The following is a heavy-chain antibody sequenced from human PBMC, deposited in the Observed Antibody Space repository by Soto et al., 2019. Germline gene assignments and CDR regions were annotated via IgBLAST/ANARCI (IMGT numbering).Heavy chain of an antibody. Sequence: EVQLVESGGGLVQPGGSLRLSCAVSGFTFRNYWMHSVRQAPGNGLVWVSRINSDGSTISYADSVKGRFTISRDNAKNTLYLQMNSLRAEDTAVYYCARDIMVRGGVYYSYYYGMDVWGQGTTVTVSS. J-gene: IGHJ6*02. CDR2: INSDGSTI. V-gene: IGHV3-74*01. CDR1: GFTFRNYW. D-gene: IGHD3-10*01. CDR3: ARDIMVRGGVYYSYYYGMDV.